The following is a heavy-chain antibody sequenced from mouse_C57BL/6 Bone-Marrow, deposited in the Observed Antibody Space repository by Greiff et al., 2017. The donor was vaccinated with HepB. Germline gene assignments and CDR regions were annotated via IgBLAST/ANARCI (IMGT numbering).Heavy chain of an antibody. CDR1: GFTFSDYG. CDR2: ISSGSSTI. V-gene: IGHV5-17*01. Sequence: EVQGVESGGGLVKPGGSLKLSCAASGFTFSDYGMHWVRQAPEEGLEWVAYISSGSSTIYYADTVKGRFTISRDNAKNTLFLQMTSLRSEDTAMYYCARPFITTAYYFDYWGQGTTLTVSS. CDR3: ARPFITTAYYFDY. D-gene: IGHD1-1*01. J-gene: IGHJ2*01.